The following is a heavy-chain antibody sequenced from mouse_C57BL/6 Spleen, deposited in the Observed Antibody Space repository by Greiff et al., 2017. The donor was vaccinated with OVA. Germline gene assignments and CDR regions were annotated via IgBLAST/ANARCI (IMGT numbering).Heavy chain of an antibody. CDR1: GYTFTDYN. J-gene: IGHJ2*01. D-gene: IGHD1-1*01. V-gene: IGHV1-18*01. CDR3: ARSHPDITAVVEVDYFDY. CDR2: INPNNGGT. Sequence: EVQLQQSGPELVKPGASVKIPCKASGYTFTDYNMDWVKQSHGKSLEWIGDINPNNGGTIYTPKFKGKATLTVDTSSSTAYMALRSLTSEYTAVYYCARSHPDITAVVEVDYFDYWGQGTTLTVSS.